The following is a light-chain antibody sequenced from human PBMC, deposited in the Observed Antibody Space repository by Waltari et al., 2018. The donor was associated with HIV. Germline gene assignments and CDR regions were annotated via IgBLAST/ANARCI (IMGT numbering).Light chain of an antibody. Sequence: QTVVTQEPSFSVSPGGTVTLTCGLSSASVSTSSYPSWYQQTPGQTPRTLIYSTNTRSSGVPDRFSGSILGNKAALTITGAQADDESDYYCVLYMGSGIWVFGGGTKLTVL. J-gene: IGLJ3*02. CDR2: STN. CDR3: VLYMGSGIWV. CDR1: SASVSTSSY. V-gene: IGLV8-61*01.